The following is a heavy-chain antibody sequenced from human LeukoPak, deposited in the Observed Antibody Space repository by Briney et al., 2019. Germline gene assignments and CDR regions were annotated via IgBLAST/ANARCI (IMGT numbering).Heavy chain of an antibody. CDR2: INSDGSWT. V-gene: IGHV3-74*01. D-gene: IGHD2-2*01. Sequence: GGSLRLSCAASGNYWIHWVRQAPGKGLVWVSHINSDGSWTSYADSVKGRFTISKDNAKNTVYLQMNNLRAEDTAVYYCVSFYETYWGRGTLVTVSS. CDR1: GNYW. J-gene: IGHJ4*02. CDR3: VSFYETY.